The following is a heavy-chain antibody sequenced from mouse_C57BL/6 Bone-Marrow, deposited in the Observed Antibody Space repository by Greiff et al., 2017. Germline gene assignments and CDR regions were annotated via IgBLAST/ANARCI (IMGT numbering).Heavy chain of an antibody. CDR3: ATDYSNYLAWFAY. CDR2: IHPNSGST. D-gene: IGHD2-5*01. J-gene: IGHJ3*01. Sequence: VQLQQPGAELVKPGASVKLSCKASGYTFTSYWMHWVKQRPGQGLEWIGMIHPNSGSTNYNEKFKSKATLTVDKSSSTAYMKLSSLTSEDSAVYSCATDYSNYLAWFAYWGQGTLVTVSA. CDR1: GYTFTSYW. V-gene: IGHV1-64*01.